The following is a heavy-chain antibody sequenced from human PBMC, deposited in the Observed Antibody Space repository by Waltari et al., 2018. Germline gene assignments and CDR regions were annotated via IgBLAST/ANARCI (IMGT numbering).Heavy chain of an antibody. CDR3: ARDLYHAMDV. J-gene: IGHJ6*02. V-gene: IGHV3-74*01. CDR1: GFTFRRHW. CDR2: VKDDGRSI. Sequence: EVRLVESGGGLVQPGGSLRLSWAASGFTFRRHWLHWVRQVPGKGLVWVSRVKDDGRSISYADSVKGRFSISRDNAKNMLYLQMNSLRAEDTAVYYCARDLYHAMDVWGQGTTVIVSS.